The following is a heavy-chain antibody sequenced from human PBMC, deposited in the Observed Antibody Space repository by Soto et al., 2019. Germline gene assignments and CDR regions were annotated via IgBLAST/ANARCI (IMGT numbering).Heavy chain of an antibody. J-gene: IGHJ6*02. D-gene: IGHD3-22*01. CDR1: GGSISSSSYY. Sequence: SETLSLTCTVSGGSISSSSYYWGWIRQPPGKGLEWIGSIYYSGSTYYNPSLKSRVTMSVDTSKNQFSLKLSSVTAADTAVYYCAGSYYYDSSGYPYYYGMDVWGQGTTVTVSS. CDR2: IYYSGST. V-gene: IGHV4-39*07. CDR3: AGSYYYDSSGYPYYYGMDV.